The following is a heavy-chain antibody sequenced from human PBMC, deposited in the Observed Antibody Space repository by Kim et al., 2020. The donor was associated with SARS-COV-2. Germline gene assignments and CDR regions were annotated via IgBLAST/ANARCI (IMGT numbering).Heavy chain of an antibody. CDR1: GFTFSSYG. Sequence: GGSLRLSCAASGFTFSSYGMHWVRQAPGKGLEWVAVIWYDGSNKYYADSVKGRFTISRDNSKNTLYLQMNSLRAEDTAVYYCARDHFNHLITGGVDYYGMDVWGQGTTVTVSS. CDR3: ARDHFNHLITGGVDYYGMDV. V-gene: IGHV3-33*01. CDR2: IWYDGSNK. J-gene: IGHJ6*02. D-gene: IGHD1-20*01.